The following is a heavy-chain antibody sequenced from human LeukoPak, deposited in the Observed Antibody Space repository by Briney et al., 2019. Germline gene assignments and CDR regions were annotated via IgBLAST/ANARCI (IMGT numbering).Heavy chain of an antibody. D-gene: IGHD3-10*01. Sequence: SETLSLTCAVSGHSISTGYYWGRIRQPPGKGLEWIGSMSHNRGTYYNPSLKSRVTISMDTSKSQISLRLTSVTAADTAVYYCASYYASGVSAYNYYGMDVWGKGTTVTVSS. V-gene: IGHV4-38-2*01. J-gene: IGHJ6*04. CDR1: GHSISTGYY. CDR2: MSHNRGT. CDR3: ASYYASGVSAYNYYGMDV.